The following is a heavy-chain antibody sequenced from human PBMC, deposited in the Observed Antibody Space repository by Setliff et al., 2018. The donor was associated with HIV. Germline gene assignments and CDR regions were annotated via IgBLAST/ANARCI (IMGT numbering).Heavy chain of an antibody. Sequence: GASVKVSCKASGYTFTGYYMHWVRQAPGQGLEWMGRINPNSGGTNYAQKFQGRVTMTGDTSISTAYMELSRLRSDDTAVYYCARGGVTFYYYYYYMDVWGKGTTVTVSS. V-gene: IGHV1-2*06. CDR2: INPNSGGT. CDR3: ARGGVTFYYYYYYMDV. D-gene: IGHD4-4*01. CDR1: GYTFTGYY. J-gene: IGHJ6*03.